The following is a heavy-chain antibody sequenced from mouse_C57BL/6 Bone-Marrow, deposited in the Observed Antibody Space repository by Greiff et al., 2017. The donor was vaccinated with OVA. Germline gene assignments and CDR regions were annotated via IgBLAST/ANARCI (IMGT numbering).Heavy chain of an antibody. CDR1: GYAFSSSW. Sequence: VQLLESGPELVKPGASVKISCKASGYAFSSSWMNWVKQRPGKGLEWIGRIYPGDGDTNYNGKFKGKATLTAAKSSSPAYMQLSSLTSEDSAVYVCARGRRGLLVAKWDQGTLVTVTA. CDR3: ARGRRGLLVAK. V-gene: IGHV1-82*01. J-gene: IGHJ3*01. D-gene: IGHD2-3*01. CDR2: IYPGDGDT.